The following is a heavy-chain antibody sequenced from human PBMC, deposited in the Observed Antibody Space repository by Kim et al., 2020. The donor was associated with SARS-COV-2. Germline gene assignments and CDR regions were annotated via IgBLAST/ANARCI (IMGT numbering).Heavy chain of an antibody. CDR2: VSGSGGST. V-gene: IGHV3-23*01. D-gene: IGHD6-13*01. CDR1: GFTFSSYA. CDR3: AKGRAAAGTFFVY. Sequence: GGSLRLSCAASGFTFSSYAMSWVRQAPGKGLEWVSAVSGSGGSTYYADSVKGRFTISRDNSKNTLYLQMNSLRAEDTAVYYCAKGRAAAGTFFVYWGQGTLVTVSS. J-gene: IGHJ4*02.